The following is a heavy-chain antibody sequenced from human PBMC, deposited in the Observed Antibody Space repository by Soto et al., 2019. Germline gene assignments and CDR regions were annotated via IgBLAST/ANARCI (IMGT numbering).Heavy chain of an antibody. CDR3: ARAFSGDYYGSGSYWTAPFDP. Sequence: SETLSLTCTVSGGSISSYYWSWIRQPPGKGLEWIGYIYYSGSTNYNPSLKSRVTISVDTSKNTFYLQMSSVRAEDTALYYCARAFSGDYYGSGSYWTAPFDPWGQGTLVTV. J-gene: IGHJ5*02. CDR2: IYYSGST. V-gene: IGHV4-59*12. CDR1: GGSISSYY. D-gene: IGHD3-10*01.